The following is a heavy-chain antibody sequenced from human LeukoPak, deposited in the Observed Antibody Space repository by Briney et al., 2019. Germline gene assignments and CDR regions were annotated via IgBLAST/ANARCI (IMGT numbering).Heavy chain of an antibody. V-gene: IGHV1-2*06. CDR3: ARTGGTVTSNLHFDY. Sequence: ASVKVSCKASGYTFTGYYIHWVRQAPGQGPEWMGRINPKSGVTIYAQKFQGRVSMTRDTSITTAYMELSTLRSDDTAVYYCARTGGTVTSNLHFDYWGQGTLVTVSS. J-gene: IGHJ4*02. CDR1: GYTFTGYY. CDR2: INPKSGVT. D-gene: IGHD4-17*01.